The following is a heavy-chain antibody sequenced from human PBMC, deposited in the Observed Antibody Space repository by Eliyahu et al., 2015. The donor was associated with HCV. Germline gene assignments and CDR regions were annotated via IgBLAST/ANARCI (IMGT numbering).Heavy chain of an antibody. V-gene: IGHV4-39*01. CDR1: GGXISSSSYH. J-gene: IGHJ2*01. D-gene: IGHD6-6*01. Sequence: QLXLQESGPGLXKPSETLSLTCTVSGGXISSSSYHWGWIRQPPGKGLEWIGSIYYSGXTYYNPSLKSXVTISVDTSKNQFSLKLSSVTAADTAXYYCARQVGSSSSLYWYFDLWGRGTLVTVSS. CDR2: IYYSGXT. CDR3: ARQVGSSSSLYWYFDL.